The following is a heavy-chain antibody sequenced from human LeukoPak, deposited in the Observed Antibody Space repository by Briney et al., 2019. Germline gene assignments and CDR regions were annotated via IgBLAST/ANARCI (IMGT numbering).Heavy chain of an antibody. CDR2: ISGSGGST. Sequence: GGSLRLSCAASGFTFSSYAMSWVRQAPGKGLEWVSAISGSGGSTYYADSVKGRFTISRDNSKNTLYLQMNSLRAEDTAVYYCASRHTAMVAFDYWGQGTLVTVSS. V-gene: IGHV3-23*01. D-gene: IGHD5-18*01. J-gene: IGHJ4*02. CDR3: ASRHTAMVAFDY. CDR1: GFTFSSYA.